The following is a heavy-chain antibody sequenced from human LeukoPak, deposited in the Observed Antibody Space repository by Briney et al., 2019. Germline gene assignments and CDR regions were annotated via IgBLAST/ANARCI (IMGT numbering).Heavy chain of an antibody. CDR3: ARALSTHYYDSSGYSN. J-gene: IGHJ4*02. Sequence: VASVKVSFKASGGTFSSYTISWVRQAPGQGLGWVGRIIPILGIANYAQKFQGRVTITADKSTSTAYMELSSLRSDDTAVYYCARALSTHYYDSSGYSNWGQGTLVPVSS. CDR2: IIPILGIA. V-gene: IGHV1-69*02. D-gene: IGHD3-22*01. CDR1: GGTFSSYT.